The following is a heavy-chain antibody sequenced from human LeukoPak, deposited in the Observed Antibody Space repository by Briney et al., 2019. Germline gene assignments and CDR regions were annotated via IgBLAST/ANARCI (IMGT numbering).Heavy chain of an antibody. CDR2: ISGSGGST. CDR1: GFTFSSYA. Sequence: GGSLRLSCAASGFTFSSYAMSLVRQAPGKGLEWVSAISGSGGSTYYADSVKGRFTISRDNSKNTLYLQMNSLRAEDTAVYYCAKGTVADGLYYFDYWGQGTLVTVSS. V-gene: IGHV3-23*01. J-gene: IGHJ4*02. D-gene: IGHD6-19*01. CDR3: AKGTVADGLYYFDY.